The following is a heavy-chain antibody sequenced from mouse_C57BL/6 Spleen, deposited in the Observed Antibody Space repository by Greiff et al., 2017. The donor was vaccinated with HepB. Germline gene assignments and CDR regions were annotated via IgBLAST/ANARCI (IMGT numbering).Heavy chain of an antibody. D-gene: IGHD3-2*02. J-gene: IGHJ4*01. V-gene: IGHV1-69*01. Sequence: QVQLQQSGAELVMPGASVKLSCKASGYTFTSYWMHWVKQRPGQGLEWIGEIDPSDSYTNYNQKFKGKSTLTVDKSSSTAYMQLSSLTSEDSAVYYCARLVQAPLGGVDYWGQGTSVTVSS. CDR1: GYTFTSYW. CDR3: ARLVQAPLGGVDY. CDR2: IDPSDSYT.